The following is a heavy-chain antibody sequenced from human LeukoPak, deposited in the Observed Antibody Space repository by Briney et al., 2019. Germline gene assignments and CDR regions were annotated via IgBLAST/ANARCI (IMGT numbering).Heavy chain of an antibody. CDR1: GYTFTSYD. V-gene: IGHV1-8*01. D-gene: IGHD3-22*01. CDR2: MNPNSGNT. J-gene: IGHJ4*02. Sequence: ASVKVSCKASGYTFTSYDINWVRQATGRGLEWMGWMNPNSGNTGYAQKFQGRVTMTRNTSISTAYMELSSLRSEDTAVYYCASYDSSGYASLDYWGQGTLVTVSS. CDR3: ASYDSSGYASLDY.